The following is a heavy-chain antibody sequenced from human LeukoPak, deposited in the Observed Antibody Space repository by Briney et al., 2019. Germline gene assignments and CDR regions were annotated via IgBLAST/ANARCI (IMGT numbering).Heavy chain of an antibody. Sequence: SETLSLTCTVSGVSINSSSYYWGWIRQPPGKGLEWIGSIYYSGSTYFNPSLKSRVTISVDTSKNQFSLKLSSVTAADTAVYYCARELRRGYCSSTSCYSHHAFDIWGQGTMVTVSS. CDR1: GVSINSSSYY. CDR3: ARELRRGYCSSTSCYSHHAFDI. D-gene: IGHD2-2*01. J-gene: IGHJ3*02. CDR2: IYYSGST. V-gene: IGHV4-39*07.